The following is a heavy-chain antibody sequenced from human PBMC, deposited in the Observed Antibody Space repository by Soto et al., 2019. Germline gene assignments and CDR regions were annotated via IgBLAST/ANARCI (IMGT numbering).Heavy chain of an antibody. V-gene: IGHV1-18*01. CDR2: ISAYNGNT. J-gene: IGHJ4*02. CDR1: GYTFTSYG. Sequence: ASVKVSCKASGYTFTSYGITWMRQAPGQGLEWMGWISAYNGNTNYAEKLQGRVTMTTDTSTSIAYMELRSLRSDDTAVYYCARDAPTIAAQDDYWGQGTLVTVS. D-gene: IGHD6-13*01. CDR3: ARDAPTIAAQDDY.